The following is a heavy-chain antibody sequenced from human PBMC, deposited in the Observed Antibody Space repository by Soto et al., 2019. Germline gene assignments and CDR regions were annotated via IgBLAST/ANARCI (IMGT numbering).Heavy chain of an antibody. D-gene: IGHD2-15*01. Sequence: ASVKVSCKASGYTFTSCGISWVRQAPGQGLEWMGWISAYNGNTNYAQKLQGRVTMTTDTSTSTAYMELRSLRSDDTAVYYCARDIVVVVAATRGAFDIWGQGTMVTVSS. V-gene: IGHV1-18*04. CDR3: ARDIVVVVAATRGAFDI. CDR2: ISAYNGNT. J-gene: IGHJ3*02. CDR1: GYTFTSCG.